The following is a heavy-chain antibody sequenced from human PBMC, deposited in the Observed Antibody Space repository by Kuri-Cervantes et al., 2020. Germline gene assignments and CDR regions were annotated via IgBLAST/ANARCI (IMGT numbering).Heavy chain of an antibody. D-gene: IGHD3-16*02. CDR2: IKQDGSEK. CDR3: ARDPASPGVIVLDY. V-gene: IGHV3-7*01. J-gene: IGHJ4*02. Sequence: GGSLRLSCAASGFTFSSYWMSWVRQAPGKGLEWVANIKQDGSEKYYVDSVKGRFTISRDNAKNSLYLQMNSLRAEDTAVYYCARDPASPGVIVLDYWGQGNLVNGAS. CDR1: GFTFSSYW.